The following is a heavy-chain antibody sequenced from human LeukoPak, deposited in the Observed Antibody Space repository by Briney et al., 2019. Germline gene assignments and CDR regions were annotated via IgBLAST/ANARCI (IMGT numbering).Heavy chain of an antibody. CDR1: GGSISSYY. CDR2: IYTSGST. CDR3: AREPSGYSSGWYGAYFDY. Sequence: SETLSLTCTVSGGSISSYYWSWIRQPAGKGLEWIGRIYTSGSTNYNPSLKSRVTMSVDTSKNQFSLKLSSVTAADTAVYYCAREPSGYSSGWYGAYFDYWGQGTLVTVSS. D-gene: IGHD6-19*01. J-gene: IGHJ4*02. V-gene: IGHV4-4*07.